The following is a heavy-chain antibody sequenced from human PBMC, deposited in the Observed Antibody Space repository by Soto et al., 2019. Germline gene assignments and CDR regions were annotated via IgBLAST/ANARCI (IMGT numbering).Heavy chain of an antibody. CDR3: ARTKYYYGSGSFGMDV. V-gene: IGHV4-59*01. CDR1: GGSISSYY. Sequence: SETLSLTCTVSGGSISSYYWSWIRQPPGKGLEWIGYIYYSGSTNYNPSLKSRVTISVDTSKNQFSLKLSSVTAADTAVYYCARTKYYYGSGSFGMDVWGQGTTVTVSS. J-gene: IGHJ6*02. D-gene: IGHD3-10*01. CDR2: IYYSGST.